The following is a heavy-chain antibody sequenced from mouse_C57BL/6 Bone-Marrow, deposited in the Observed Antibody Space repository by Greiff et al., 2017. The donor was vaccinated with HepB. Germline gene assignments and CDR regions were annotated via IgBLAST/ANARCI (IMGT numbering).Heavy chain of an antibody. D-gene: IGHD2-3*01. J-gene: IGHJ1*03. Sequence: QVQLQQPGAELVKPGASVKLSCKASGYTFTSYWMQWVKQRPGQGLEWIGEIDPSASYTNYNQKFKGKATLTVDTSSSTAYMQRSSLTSEDSAVYYCAREGWAYWYFDVWGTGTTVTVSS. CDR2: IDPSASYT. CDR3: AREGWAYWYFDV. V-gene: IGHV1-50*01. CDR1: GYTFTSYW.